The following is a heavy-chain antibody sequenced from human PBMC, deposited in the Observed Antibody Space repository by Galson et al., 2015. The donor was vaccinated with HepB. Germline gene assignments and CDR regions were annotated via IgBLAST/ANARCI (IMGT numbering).Heavy chain of an antibody. D-gene: IGHD1-1*01. J-gene: IGHJ4*02. V-gene: IGHV4-4*07. CDR1: GDSISIYY. Sequence: SETLSLTCTVSGDSISIYYWSWIRQPAGKGLEWIGRIFISGSTNYNPSLKSRVTMSVDTSKNQFSLKLSSVTAADTAVYYCARERDPRGGTPGTTRYFDYSSQGTLVTASS. CDR2: IFISGST. CDR3: ARERDPRGGTPGTTRYFDY.